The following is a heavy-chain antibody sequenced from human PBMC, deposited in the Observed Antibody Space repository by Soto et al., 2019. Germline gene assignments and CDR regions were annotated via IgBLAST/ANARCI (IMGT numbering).Heavy chain of an antibody. Sequence: EVQLVESGGGLVQPGGSLRLSCAASGFSFSSYWMSWVRQAPGKGLEWVANILLDGSEKNYVDSVKGRFTISRDNANNSLYLQLNSLRAEDTAVYYCARSRRYSIGHFDYWGQGTLVTVSS. J-gene: IGHJ4*02. CDR2: ILLDGSEK. V-gene: IGHV3-7*01. CDR3: ARSRRYSIGHFDY. CDR1: GFSFSSYW. D-gene: IGHD5-12*01.